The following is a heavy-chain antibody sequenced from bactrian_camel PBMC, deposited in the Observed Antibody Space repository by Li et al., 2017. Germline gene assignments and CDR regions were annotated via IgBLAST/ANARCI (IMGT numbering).Heavy chain of an antibody. V-gene: IGHV3S1*01. CDR2: VNTNGGAQ. D-gene: IGHD7*01. CDR3: AASVYWCSSRTAGAESDFGY. J-gene: IGHJ6*01. Sequence: VQLVESGGGSVQAGGSLRLSCAASGHTVGTYCLGWFRQAPGKEREGVALVNTNGGAQVYAASVEGRFTISQNTAKNAVYLQMDSLKPEDTAMYYCAASVYWCSSRTAGAESDFGYWGQGT. CDR1: GHTVGTYC.